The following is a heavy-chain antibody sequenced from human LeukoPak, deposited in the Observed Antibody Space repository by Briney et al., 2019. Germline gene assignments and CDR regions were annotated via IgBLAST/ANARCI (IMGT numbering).Heavy chain of an antibody. CDR2: ISAYNGNT. J-gene: IGHJ5*01. V-gene: IGHV1-18*01. Sequence: ASVKVSCKASGYTFTSYGISWVRQAPGQGLEWMGWISAYNGNTDYAQKLQGRVTMTTDTSTSTAYMELRSLRSDDTAVYYCARVLGHYYDSSGYYLNWFDPWGQGTTVTVSS. CDR1: GYTFTSYG. CDR3: ARVLGHYYDSSGYYLNWFDP. D-gene: IGHD3-22*01.